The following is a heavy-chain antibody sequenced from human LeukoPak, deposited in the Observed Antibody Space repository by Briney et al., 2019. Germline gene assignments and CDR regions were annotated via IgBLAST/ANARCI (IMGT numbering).Heavy chain of an antibody. J-gene: IGHJ4*02. CDR3: ARTNYGSGSHYNGNFDY. Sequence: SETLSLTCTVSGGSISSYYWSWIRQPQPQGLEWIGYISYSGSANYNHSPNSRVTISVDTSKNQYSLKLNSMTAADTAVYYCARTNYGSGSHYNGNFDYWGQGTLVTVSS. CDR1: GGSISSYY. CDR2: ISYSGSA. V-gene: IGHV4-59*13. D-gene: IGHD3-10*01.